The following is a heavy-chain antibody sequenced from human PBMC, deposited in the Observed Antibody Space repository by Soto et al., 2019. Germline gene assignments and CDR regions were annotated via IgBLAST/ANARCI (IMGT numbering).Heavy chain of an antibody. J-gene: IGHJ5*02. D-gene: IGHD2-8*02. V-gene: IGHV4-30-4*01. Sequence: QVQLQESGPGLVMPSQTLSLTCTVSGGSISSGDYYWSWIRQLPGKGLEWIGCIFYTGSTYYNPSLKSRITISVHTSKSQFSLKLTSVTAADTAVYYCASVTRYCTGGGCNPNWFDPWGQGTLVTVSS. CDR1: GGSISSGDYY. CDR3: ASVTRYCTGGGCNPNWFDP. CDR2: IFYTGST.